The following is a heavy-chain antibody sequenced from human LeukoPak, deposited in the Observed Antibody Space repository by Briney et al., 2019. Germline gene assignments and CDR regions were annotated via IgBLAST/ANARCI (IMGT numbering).Heavy chain of an antibody. CDR1: GFTFDDYA. Sequence: GGSLRLSCAASGFTFDDYAMSWVRQAPGKGLEWVSNINWNGGSTGYAGSVGGRFTISRDNAKNSLYLQMNSLRAEDTALYHCARDGITGGYWGQGTLVTVSS. V-gene: IGHV3-20*01. CDR3: ARDGITGGY. D-gene: IGHD1-14*01. J-gene: IGHJ4*02. CDR2: INWNGGST.